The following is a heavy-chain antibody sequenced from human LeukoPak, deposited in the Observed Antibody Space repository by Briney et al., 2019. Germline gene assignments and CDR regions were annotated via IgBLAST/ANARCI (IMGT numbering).Heavy chain of an antibody. CDR3: AKKGGELAAAGGNYFDY. Sequence: GGSLRLSCVVSGFTFSSYWMHWVRQAPGKGLVWVSRINSDGSSTSYADSVKGRFTISRDNAKNTLYLQMNSLRAEDTAVYYCAKKGGELAAAGGNYFDYWGQGTLVTVSS. CDR1: GFTFSSYW. CDR2: INSDGSST. D-gene: IGHD6-13*01. J-gene: IGHJ4*02. V-gene: IGHV3-74*01.